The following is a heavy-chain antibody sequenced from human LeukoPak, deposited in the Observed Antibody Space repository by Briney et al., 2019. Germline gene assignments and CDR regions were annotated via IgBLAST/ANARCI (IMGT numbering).Heavy chain of an antibody. CDR3: AKGVATVTTQPFDY. V-gene: IGHV3-33*06. CDR1: GFTFSSYG. J-gene: IGHJ4*02. D-gene: IGHD4-11*01. Sequence: PGGSLRLSCAASGFTFSSYGMHWVRQAPGKGLEWVAVIWYDGSNKYYADSVKGRFTISRDNSKNTLYLQMNSLRAEDTAVYYCAKGVATVTTQPFDYWGQGTLVTVSS. CDR2: IWYDGSNK.